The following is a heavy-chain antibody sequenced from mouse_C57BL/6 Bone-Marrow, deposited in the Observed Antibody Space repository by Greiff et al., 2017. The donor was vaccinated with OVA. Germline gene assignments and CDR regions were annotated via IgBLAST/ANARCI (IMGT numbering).Heavy chain of an antibody. Sequence: QVQLQQPGAELVMPGASVKLSCKASGYTFTSYWMHWVKQRPGQGLEWIGEIDPSDSYTNYNQKFKGKSTLTVDKSSSTAYMQLSSLTSEDAAVYYCAGGDAPRFADWGQGTLVTVSA. CDR3: AGGDAPRFAD. J-gene: IGHJ3*01. V-gene: IGHV1-69*01. CDR2: IDPSDSYT. CDR1: GYTFTSYW.